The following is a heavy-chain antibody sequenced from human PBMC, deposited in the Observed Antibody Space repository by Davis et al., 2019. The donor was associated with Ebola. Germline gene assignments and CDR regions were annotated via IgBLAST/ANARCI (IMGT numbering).Heavy chain of an antibody. V-gene: IGHV3-23*01. CDR2: IRGSGAKT. Sequence: PGGSLRLSCAASGVTFSSYAMSWVRQAPGKGLEWVSTIRGSGAKTYYADPVKGRFTISRDNSKNTLYLQMNSLRAEDTAVYYCAQRGVIGVSEGGQGTLVTVSS. CDR1: GVTFSSYA. D-gene: IGHD3-10*01. J-gene: IGHJ4*02. CDR3: AQRGVIGVSE.